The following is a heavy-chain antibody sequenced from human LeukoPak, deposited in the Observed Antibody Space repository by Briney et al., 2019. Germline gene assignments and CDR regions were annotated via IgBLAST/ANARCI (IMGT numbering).Heavy chain of an antibody. D-gene: IGHD3-22*01. CDR3: AKDQVFYDSSNTYGGAFDI. V-gene: IGHV3-23*01. CDR1: GFTFSSYV. J-gene: IGHJ3*02. CDR2: ISGGGGST. Sequence: PGGSLRLSCAASGFTFSSYVMSWVRQAPGKGLEWVSSISGGGGSTYYADSVKGRFTISRDNSKNTLYLQMNSLRAEDTAVYYCAKDQVFYDSSNTYGGAFDIWGQGTMVTVSS.